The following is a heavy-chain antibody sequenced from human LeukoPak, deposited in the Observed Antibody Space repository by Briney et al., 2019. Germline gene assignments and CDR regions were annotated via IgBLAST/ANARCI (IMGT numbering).Heavy chain of an antibody. Sequence: SETLSLTCTVSGGSISSYYWSWIRQPAGKGLEWIGRIYTSGSTNYNPSLKSRVTISVDTSKNQFSLKLSSVAAADTALYYCARGNPSLYSSGWYPFDVWGQGTMVTVSS. CDR3: ARGNPSLYSSGWYPFDV. V-gene: IGHV4-4*07. J-gene: IGHJ3*01. D-gene: IGHD6-19*01. CDR1: GGSISSYY. CDR2: IYTSGST.